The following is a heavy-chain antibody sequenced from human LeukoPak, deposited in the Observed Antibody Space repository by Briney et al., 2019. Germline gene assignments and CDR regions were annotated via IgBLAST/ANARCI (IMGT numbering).Heavy chain of an antibody. Sequence: KPSETLSLTCTVSGAPIRTNFYYWGWVRQPPGKGLESIGTVYYTGSTYYNPSLKSRVTISVDTSKNQFSLKLSSVTAAETAVYYCARHSSSRDWFGPWGQGTLVTVSS. J-gene: IGHJ5*02. V-gene: IGHV4-39*01. CDR2: VYYTGST. CDR3: ARHSSSRDWFGP. D-gene: IGHD6-13*01. CDR1: GAPIRTNFYY.